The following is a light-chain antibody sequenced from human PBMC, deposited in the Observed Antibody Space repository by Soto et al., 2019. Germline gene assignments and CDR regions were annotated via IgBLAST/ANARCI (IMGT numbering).Light chain of an antibody. CDR1: QSVSSSY. CDR3: QQYGSSGT. J-gene: IGKJ1*01. Sequence: EILLTQSAATSSLSQGERATLSCRASQSVSSSYLAWYQQKPGQAPRLLIYGASSRATGIPDRFSGSGSGTDFTLTISRLEPEDFAVYYCQQYGSSGTFGQGTKVDIK. V-gene: IGKV3-20*01. CDR2: GAS.